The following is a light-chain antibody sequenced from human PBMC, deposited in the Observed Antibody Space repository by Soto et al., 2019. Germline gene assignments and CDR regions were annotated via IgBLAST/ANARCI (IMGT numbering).Light chain of an antibody. CDR2: KAS. J-gene: IGKJ1*01. CDR1: QTISSR. Sequence: EISMTQSHTTISVSRGERVTCTCRASQTISSRLAWYQQKPGKAPKLLIYKASTLYSGVPSRFSGSGSGTEFTLTISSLQSDDSAAYYCQQYNRCPQAFGQGTKVDIK. V-gene: IGKV1-5*03. CDR3: QQYNRCPQA.